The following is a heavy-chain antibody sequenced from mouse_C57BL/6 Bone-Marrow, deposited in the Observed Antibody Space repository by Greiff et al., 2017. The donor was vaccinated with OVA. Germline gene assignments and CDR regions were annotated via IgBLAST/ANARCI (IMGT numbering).Heavy chain of an antibody. CDR3: AIGRDGPEGGY. CDR2: IHPSDSDT. CDR1: GYTFTSYW. D-gene: IGHD1-2*01. J-gene: IGHJ2*01. Sequence: QVQLKQPGAELVKPGASVKVSCKASGYTFTSYWMHWVKQRPGQGLEWIGRIHPSDSDTNYNQKFKGKATLTVDKSSSTAYMQLSSLTSEDSAVYYCAIGRDGPEGGYWGQGTTLTVSS. V-gene: IGHV1-74*01.